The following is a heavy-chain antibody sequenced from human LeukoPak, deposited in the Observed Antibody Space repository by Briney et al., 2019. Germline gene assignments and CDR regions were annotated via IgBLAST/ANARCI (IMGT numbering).Heavy chain of an antibody. CDR3: ARRVLRRGYSGYEGLDY. Sequence: GASVKVSCKASGGTFSSYAISWVRQAPGQGLEWMGGIIPIFGTANYAQKFQGRVTITADESTSTAYMELSSLRSEDTAVYYCARRVLRRGYSGYEGLDYWGQGTLVTVSP. CDR2: IIPIFGTA. V-gene: IGHV1-69*13. J-gene: IGHJ4*02. D-gene: IGHD5-12*01. CDR1: GGTFSSYA.